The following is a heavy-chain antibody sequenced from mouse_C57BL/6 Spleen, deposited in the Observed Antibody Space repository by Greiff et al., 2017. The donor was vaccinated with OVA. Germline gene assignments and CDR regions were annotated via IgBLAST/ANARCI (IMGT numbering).Heavy chain of an antibody. CDR3: ARYHSPLRVYAMDY. Sequence: EVMLVESGGGLVQPGGSLSLSCAASGFTFTDYYMSWVRQPPGKALEWLGFIRNKANGYTTEYSASVKGRFTISRDNSQSILYLQMNALRAEDSATYYCARYHSPLRVYAMDYWGQGTSVTVSS. CDR2: IRNKANGYTT. CDR1: GFTFTDYY. D-gene: IGHD1-1*01. V-gene: IGHV7-3*01. J-gene: IGHJ4*01.